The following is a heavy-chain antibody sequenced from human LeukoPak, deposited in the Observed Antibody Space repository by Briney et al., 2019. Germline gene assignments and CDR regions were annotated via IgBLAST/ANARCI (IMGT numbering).Heavy chain of an antibody. CDR1: GGSISSYY. D-gene: IGHD2-15*01. Sequence: SETLSLTCTVSGGSISSYYWSWIRQPAGKGLEWIGRIYTSGSTNYNPSPKSRVTMSVDTPKNQFSLKLSSVTAADTAVYYCARDGYCSGGSCYSGYAFDIWGQGTMVTVSS. CDR3: ARDGYCSGGSCYSGYAFDI. V-gene: IGHV4-4*07. J-gene: IGHJ3*02. CDR2: IYTSGST.